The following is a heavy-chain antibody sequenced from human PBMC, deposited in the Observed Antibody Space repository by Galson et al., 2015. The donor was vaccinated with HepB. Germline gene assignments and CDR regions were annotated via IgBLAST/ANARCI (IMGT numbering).Heavy chain of an antibody. V-gene: IGHV3-30*18. CDR3: ANLLGVYDKRRLGAFDI. CDR2: ISYDGSNK. Sequence: SLRLSCAASGFTFSSYGMHWVRQAPGKGLEWVAVISYDGSNKYYADSVKGRFTISRDNSKNTLYLQMNSLRAEDTAGYYCANLLGVYDKRRLGAFDIWGQGTMVTVSS. J-gene: IGHJ3*02. D-gene: IGHD3-22*01. CDR1: GFTFSSYG.